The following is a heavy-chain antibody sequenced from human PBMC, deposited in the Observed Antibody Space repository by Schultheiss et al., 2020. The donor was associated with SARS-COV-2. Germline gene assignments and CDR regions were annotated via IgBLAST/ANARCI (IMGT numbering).Heavy chain of an antibody. V-gene: IGHV1-2*04. CDR2: INPNSGGT. J-gene: IGHJ4*02. CDR3: ARDSYGDYGVDY. D-gene: IGHD4-17*01. CDR1: GGTFSSYA. Sequence: ASVKVSCKASGGTFSSYAISWVRQAPGQGLEWMGWINPNSGGTNYAQKFQGWVTMTRDTSASTAYMELSSLRSEDTAVYYCARDSYGDYGVDYWGQGTLVTVSS.